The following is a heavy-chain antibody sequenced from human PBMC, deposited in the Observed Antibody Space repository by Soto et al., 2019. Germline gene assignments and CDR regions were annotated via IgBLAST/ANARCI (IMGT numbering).Heavy chain of an antibody. Sequence: VGSLRLSCAASGFTFSSYDMHWVRQATGKGLEWVSAIGTAGDTYYPGSVKGRFTISRENAKNSLYLRMNSLRAEDTAVYYCARDSPYLSAFDIWGQGTMVTVSS. D-gene: IGHD3-16*01. V-gene: IGHV3-13*01. CDR1: GFTFSSYD. CDR2: IGTAGDT. CDR3: ARDSPYLSAFDI. J-gene: IGHJ3*02.